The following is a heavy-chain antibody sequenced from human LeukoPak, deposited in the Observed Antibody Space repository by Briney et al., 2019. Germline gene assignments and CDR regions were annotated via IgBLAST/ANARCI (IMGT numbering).Heavy chain of an antibody. V-gene: IGHV4-38-2*02. CDR2: INHSGST. Sequence: AETLSLTCTVSGYSISRGYYWGWIRQPPGKGLEWIGEINHSGSTNYNPSLKSRVTISVDTSKNQFSLKLSSVTAADTAVYYCASTVAAWFDPWGQGTLVTVSS. D-gene: IGHD6-19*01. CDR1: GYSISRGYY. CDR3: ASTVAAWFDP. J-gene: IGHJ5*02.